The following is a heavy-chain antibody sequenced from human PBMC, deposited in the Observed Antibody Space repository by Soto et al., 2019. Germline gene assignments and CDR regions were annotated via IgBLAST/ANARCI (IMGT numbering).Heavy chain of an antibody. CDR2: IYPGDSDT. Sequence: GESLKISCKGSGYSFTSYWIGWVRQMPGKGLEWMGIIYPGDSDTRYSPSFQGQVTISADKSISTAYLQWSSLKASDTAMYYCARRLYCSSTTCDYCSDPWGQGPLVTGSS. CDR3: ARRLYCSSTTCDYCSDP. J-gene: IGHJ5*02. D-gene: IGHD2-2*01. V-gene: IGHV5-51*01. CDR1: GYSFTSYW.